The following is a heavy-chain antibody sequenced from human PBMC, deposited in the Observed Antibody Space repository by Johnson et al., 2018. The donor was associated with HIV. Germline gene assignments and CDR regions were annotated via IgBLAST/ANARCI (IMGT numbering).Heavy chain of an antibody. J-gene: IGHJ3*02. CDR2: ISYDGSNK. Sequence: QVQLVESGGGVVQPGRSLRLSCAASGFTFSSYAMHWVRQAPGKGLEWVAVISYDGSNKYYADSVKGRFTISRDNSKNTLYLQMNSLRAEDTAMYYCARPATTLRKDAFDIWGQGTMVTVSS. CDR1: GFTFSSYA. D-gene: IGHD1-7*01. CDR3: ARPATTLRKDAFDI. V-gene: IGHV3-30-3*01.